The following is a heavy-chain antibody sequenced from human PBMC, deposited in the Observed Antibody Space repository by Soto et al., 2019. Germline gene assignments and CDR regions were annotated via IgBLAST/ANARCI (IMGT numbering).Heavy chain of an antibody. V-gene: IGHV4-61*08. CDR1: GGSVSSGDYF. Sequence: SETLSLTCTVSGGSVSSGDYFWSWLRQSPGKRLEWIAYIYYSGSTNYNPSLKSRATISVDTSKSQVSLTLTSMTAADAALYYCARSPNHYYYGFDVWGQGTAVTVSS. CDR3: ARSPNHYYYGFDV. J-gene: IGHJ6*02. CDR2: IYYSGST.